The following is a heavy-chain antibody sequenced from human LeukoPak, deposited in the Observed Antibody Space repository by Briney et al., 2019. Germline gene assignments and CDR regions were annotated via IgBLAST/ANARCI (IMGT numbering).Heavy chain of an antibody. J-gene: IGHJ4*02. D-gene: IGHD3-16*02. CDR1: GGSFSGYY. V-gene: IGHV4-34*01. CDR2: INHSGST. CDR3: AREYVWGSYRLDY. Sequence: SETLSLTCAVYGGSFSGYYWSWIRQPPGKGLEWIGEINHSGSTNYNPSLKSRVTISVDTSKNQFSLKLSSVTAADTAVYYCAREYVWGSYRLDYWGQGTLVTVSS.